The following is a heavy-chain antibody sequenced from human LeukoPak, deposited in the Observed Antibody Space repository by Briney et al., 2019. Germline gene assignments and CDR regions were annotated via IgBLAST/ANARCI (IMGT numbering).Heavy chain of an antibody. D-gene: IGHD3-10*01. CDR1: GFTFNSYG. Sequence: GGSLRLSCAASGFTFNSYGMTWVRQAPGKGLEWVSVISGSDGSTYYADSVKGRFTISRDNSKNTLYLQMNSLRAEDTAVYYCARTITMVRGVIIDAFDIWGQGTMVTVSS. CDR3: ARTITMVRGVIIDAFDI. V-gene: IGHV3-23*01. CDR2: ISGSDGST. J-gene: IGHJ3*02.